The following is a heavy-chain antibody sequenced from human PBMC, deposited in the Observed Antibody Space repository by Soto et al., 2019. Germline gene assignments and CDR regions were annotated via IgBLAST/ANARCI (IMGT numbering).Heavy chain of an antibody. CDR3: AKDRATIFGVVWQYGMDV. J-gene: IGHJ6*02. CDR2: ISESGGKT. D-gene: IGHD3-3*01. V-gene: IGHV3-23*01. Sequence: EGQLLESGGGLVQPGGSLRLSCVASGFTFRSYAMAWVRQAPGKGLEWVSGISESGGKTNYAESVRGRFSISRDNSRNTLSLLMNNVTAEDTAIYYCAKDRATIFGVVWQYGMDVWGQGTTVSVSS. CDR1: GFTFRSYA.